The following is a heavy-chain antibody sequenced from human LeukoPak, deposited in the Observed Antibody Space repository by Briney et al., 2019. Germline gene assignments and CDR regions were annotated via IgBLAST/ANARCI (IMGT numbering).Heavy chain of an antibody. J-gene: IGHJ4*02. CDR2: IWYDGSNK. D-gene: IGHD5-18*01. CDR3: ARDEEGYSYDSPFDY. V-gene: IGHV3-33*01. Sequence: QPGGSLRLSCAASGFTFSSYGMHWVRQAPGKGLEWVAVIWYDGSNKYYADSVKGRFTISRDNSKNTLYLQMNSLRAEDTAVYYCARDEEGYSYDSPFDYWGQGTLVTVSS. CDR1: GFTFSSYG.